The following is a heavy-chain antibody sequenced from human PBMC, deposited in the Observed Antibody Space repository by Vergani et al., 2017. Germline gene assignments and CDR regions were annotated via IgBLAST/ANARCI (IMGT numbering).Heavy chain of an antibody. J-gene: IGHJ4*02. CDR1: GGSISSYY. Sequence: QVQLQESGPGLVKPSETLSLTCTVPGGSISSYYWSWIRQPPGKGLGWIGYIYYSGSTNYNHSLKSRVTISVDTSTNQFSLKLSSVTAADTAVYYCARETGDRYFDYWGQGTLVTVSA. CDR2: IYYSGST. D-gene: IGHD7-27*01. V-gene: IGHV4-59*01. CDR3: ARETGDRYFDY.